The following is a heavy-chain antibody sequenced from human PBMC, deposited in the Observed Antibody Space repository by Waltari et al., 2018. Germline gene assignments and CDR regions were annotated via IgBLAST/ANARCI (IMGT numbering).Heavy chain of an antibody. J-gene: IGHJ4*02. CDR2: IVRSGGGT. V-gene: IGHV3-23*01. CDR1: GFNFSSYA. D-gene: IGHD2-15*01. CDR3: ARGAGSSAFDY. Sequence: EVHLLDSGGGLVQPGESQKLACAASGFNFSSYATSWCRQAPGKGLEWVSSIVRSGGGTYYADSVKGRFTISRDDSTNTLHLQMNSLRAEDTAVYYCARGAGSSAFDYWGQGTLVTVSS.